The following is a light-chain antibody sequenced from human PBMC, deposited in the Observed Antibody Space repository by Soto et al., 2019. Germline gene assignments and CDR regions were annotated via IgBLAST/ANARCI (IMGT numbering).Light chain of an antibody. Sequence: QAVVTQEPSLTVSPGGTVTLTCGSSTGAVTSGQCPHWFQQKPGQAPRTLIYDTSNKHAGTAARFSCSRLGGKAALTLSGAQPEDEAEYYCLLDYSGAVVFGGGTKLTVL. CDR2: DTS. CDR1: TGAVTSGQC. V-gene: IGLV7-46*01. J-gene: IGLJ2*01. CDR3: LLDYSGAVV.